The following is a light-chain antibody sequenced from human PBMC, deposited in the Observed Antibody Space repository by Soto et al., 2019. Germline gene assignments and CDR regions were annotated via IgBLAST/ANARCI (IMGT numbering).Light chain of an antibody. J-gene: IGKJ1*01. Sequence: DIVMAQSPDSLAGSLVERATISFXSSQRVLYISNDKNYLAWYKXKPXKPPXXXYDXASSRDSVVPDRFSGSGCGTDFNINISSLQAEDVEVYCCQQYYCTLTFGQGTKVEIK. CDR3: QQYYCTLT. V-gene: IGKV4-1*01. CDR2: XAS. CDR1: QRVLYISNDKNY.